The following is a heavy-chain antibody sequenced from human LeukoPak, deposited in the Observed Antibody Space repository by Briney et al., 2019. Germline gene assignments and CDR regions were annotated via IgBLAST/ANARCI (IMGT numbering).Heavy chain of an antibody. J-gene: IGHJ6*02. CDR1: GFTFSSYG. CDR2: ISYDGSNK. V-gene: IGHV3-30*18. Sequence: GGSLRLSCAASGFTFSSYGMHWVRQAPGKGLEWVAVISYDGSNKYYADSVKGRFTISRDNSKNTLFLQMNSLRAEDTAVYYCAKNLYCGGGSCYPSALGMDVWGQGTTVTVSS. D-gene: IGHD2-15*01. CDR3: AKNLYCGGGSCYPSALGMDV.